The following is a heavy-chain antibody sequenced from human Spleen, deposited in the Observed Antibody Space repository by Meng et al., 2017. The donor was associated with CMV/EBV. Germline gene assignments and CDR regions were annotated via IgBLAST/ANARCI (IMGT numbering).Heavy chain of an antibody. Sequence: GESLKISCAASGFTVSSNYMRWVRQAPGKGLEWVSVIYSGGSTYYADSVKGRFTISRDNSKNTLYLQMNSLRAEDTAVYYCALSYYDSSGYKAWGQGTLVTVSS. J-gene: IGHJ4*02. V-gene: IGHV3-53*01. CDR2: IYSGGST. CDR1: GFTVSSNY. CDR3: ALSYYDSSGYKA. D-gene: IGHD3-22*01.